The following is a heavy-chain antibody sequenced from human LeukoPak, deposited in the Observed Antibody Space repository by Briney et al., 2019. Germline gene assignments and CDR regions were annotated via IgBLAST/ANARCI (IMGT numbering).Heavy chain of an antibody. V-gene: IGHV4-4*07. D-gene: IGHD5-12*01. CDR2: ISSSGST. CDR1: GDSISTYY. Sequence: SETLSLTCTVSGDSISTYYWNWIRQPAGKGLEWIGRISSSGSTNYNPSLKSRVTMSLDTSKNQFSLSLSSVTAADTAVYYCARDSGGFDNFDYWGQGTLVTVSS. CDR3: ARDSGGFDNFDY. J-gene: IGHJ4*02.